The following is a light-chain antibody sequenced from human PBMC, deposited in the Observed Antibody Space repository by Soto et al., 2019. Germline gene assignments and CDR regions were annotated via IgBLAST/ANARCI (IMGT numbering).Light chain of an antibody. CDR2: EVN. CDR1: SSDIGSYDY. J-gene: IGLJ1*01. CDR3: TSYTGDDFTFI. Sequence: QSALTQPPSASGSLGQSVTISCTGTSSDIGSYDYVSWYQQHPGRAPKLIIFEVNKRPSGVPDRFSGSKSGNTASPIVSGLQPDDEAEYHCTSYTGDDFTFIFGTGTKVTVL. V-gene: IGLV2-8*01.